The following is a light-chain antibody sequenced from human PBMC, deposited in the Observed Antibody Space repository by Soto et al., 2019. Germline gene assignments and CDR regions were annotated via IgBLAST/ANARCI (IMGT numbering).Light chain of an antibody. CDR3: QQRYNWPIT. V-gene: IGKV3D-20*02. Sequence: EIVLTQSPGTLSLSPGERATLSCRASQSVSNNYLAWYQQKPGQAPRLLIYGASNRATGIPDRFSGSGSGTDFTLTISRLEPEDFGIYYCQQRYNWPITFGQGTRLEIK. CDR2: GAS. J-gene: IGKJ5*01. CDR1: QSVSNNY.